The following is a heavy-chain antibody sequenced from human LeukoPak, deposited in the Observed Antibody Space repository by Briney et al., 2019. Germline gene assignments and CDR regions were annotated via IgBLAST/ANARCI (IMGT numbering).Heavy chain of an antibody. J-gene: IGHJ3*02. V-gene: IGHV4-34*01. CDR2: INHSGST. CDR3: ARGMYYYGSGLI. Sequence: SETLSLTCAVYGGTFSGYYWSWIRQPPGKGLEWIGEINHSGSTNYNPSLKSRVTISVDTSKNQFSLKLSSVTAADTAVYYCARGMYYYGSGLIWGQGTMVTVSS. D-gene: IGHD3-10*01. CDR1: GGTFSGYY.